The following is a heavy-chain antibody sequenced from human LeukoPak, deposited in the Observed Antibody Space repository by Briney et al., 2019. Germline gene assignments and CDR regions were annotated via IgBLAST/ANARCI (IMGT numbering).Heavy chain of an antibody. Sequence: GGSLRLSCAASGFTVSSNYMSWVRQAPGKGLEWVSVIYSGGSTYYADSVKGRFTISRDNSKNTLYLQMNSLRAEDTAVYYCASLIRYSWNYGHWGQGTLVTVSS. V-gene: IGHV3-66*01. CDR1: GFTVSSNY. J-gene: IGHJ4*02. CDR2: IYSGGST. CDR3: ASLIRYSWNYGH. D-gene: IGHD1-7*01.